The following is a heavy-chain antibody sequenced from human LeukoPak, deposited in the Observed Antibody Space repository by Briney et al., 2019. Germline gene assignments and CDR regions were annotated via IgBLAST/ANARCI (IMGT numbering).Heavy chain of an antibody. CDR1: GFTFSSYS. V-gene: IGHV3-21*01. J-gene: IGHJ6*03. CDR2: ISSSSSYI. CDR3: ARGVFDDSSGYLYYYYMDV. Sequence: GGSLRLSCAASGFTFSSYSMNWVRQAPGKGLEWVSSISSSSSYIYYADSVKGRFTTSRDNAKNSLYLQMNSLRAEDTAVYYCARGVFDDSSGYLYYYYMDVWGKGTTVTVSS. D-gene: IGHD3-22*01.